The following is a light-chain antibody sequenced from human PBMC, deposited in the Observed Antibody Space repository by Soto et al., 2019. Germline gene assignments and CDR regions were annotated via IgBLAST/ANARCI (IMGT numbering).Light chain of an antibody. CDR3: CSYTSSRTYV. V-gene: IGLV2-14*01. CDR1: SSDVGAYIY. J-gene: IGLJ1*01. Sequence: ALTQPASVSGSPGQSITISCTGTSSDVGAYIYVSWYQHHPGKAPKVMIYEVTNRPSGVSDRFSGSKSGNTASLTISGLQAEDEADYYCCSYTSSRTYVFGTGTKATAL. CDR2: EVT.